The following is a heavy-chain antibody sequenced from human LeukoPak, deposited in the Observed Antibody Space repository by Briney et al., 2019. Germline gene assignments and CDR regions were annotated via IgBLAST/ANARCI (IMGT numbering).Heavy chain of an antibody. CDR2: INHRGTT. Sequence: PSETLSLTCAVYGGSFSGYYWSWIRRPPGKGLEWIGEINHRGTTNYNPSLKSRVTISVDTSKNQFSLKLTSVTAADTAVYYCARAGDNSGYSDYWGQGILVTVSS. CDR1: GGSFSGYY. CDR3: ARAGDNSGYSDY. V-gene: IGHV4-34*01. J-gene: IGHJ4*02. D-gene: IGHD3-22*01.